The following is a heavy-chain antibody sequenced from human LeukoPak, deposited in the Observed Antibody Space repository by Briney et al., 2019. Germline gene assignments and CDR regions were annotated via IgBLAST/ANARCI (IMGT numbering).Heavy chain of an antibody. J-gene: IGHJ6*03. CDR1: GGSISSVSYY. V-gene: IGHV4-39*07. Sequence: SETLSLTCTVSGGSISSVSYYWGWIRQPPGKGLEWIGSIYHSGSTYYNPSLKSRVTISVDTSKNQFSLKLSSVTAADTAVYYCARAIRGYGSGSYYNVAYYYMDVWGKGTTVTVSS. CDR3: ARAIRGYGSGSYYNVAYYYMDV. D-gene: IGHD3-10*01. CDR2: IYHSGST.